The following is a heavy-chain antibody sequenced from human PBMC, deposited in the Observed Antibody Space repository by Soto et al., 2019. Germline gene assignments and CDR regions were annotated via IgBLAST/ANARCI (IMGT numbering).Heavy chain of an antibody. CDR2: INHSGST. CDR1: GGSFSGYY. D-gene: IGHD4-4*01. CDR3: ARYRLHQGIDP. Sequence: PSETLSLTCAVYGGSFSGYYWSWIRQPPGKGLEWIGEINHSGSTNYNPSLKSRVTISVDTSKNQFSLKLSSVTAADTAVYYCARYRLHQGIDPWGQGTLVTVSS. J-gene: IGHJ5*02. V-gene: IGHV4-34*01.